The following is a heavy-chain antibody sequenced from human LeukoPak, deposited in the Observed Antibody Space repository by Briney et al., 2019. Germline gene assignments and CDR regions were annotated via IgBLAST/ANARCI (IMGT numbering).Heavy chain of an antibody. J-gene: IGHJ3*02. CDR3: AREKMDSSGSDPFDI. V-gene: IGHV3-48*04. D-gene: IGHD3-22*01. Sequence: PGGSLRLSCAASGFTFSSYSMNWVRQAPGKGLEWVSYISSSSSTMYYADSVKGRFTISRDNAKNTLYLQMNSLRVEDTAVYYCAREKMDSSGSDPFDIWGQGTMVTVSS. CDR2: ISSSSSTM. CDR1: GFTFSSYS.